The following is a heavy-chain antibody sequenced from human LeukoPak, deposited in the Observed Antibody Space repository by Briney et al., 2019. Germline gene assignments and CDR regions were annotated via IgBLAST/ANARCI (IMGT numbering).Heavy chain of an antibody. Sequence: GGSLRLSCAASGFTFSSYSMNWVRQAPGKGLEWVSSISSSSSYIYYADSVKGRFTISRDNAKNSLYLQMNSLRAEDTAVYYCVRYCSSTSCYNGGFDYWGQGTLVTVSS. J-gene: IGHJ4*02. CDR2: ISSSSSYI. CDR3: VRYCSSTSCYNGGFDY. D-gene: IGHD2-2*02. V-gene: IGHV3-21*01. CDR1: GFTFSSYS.